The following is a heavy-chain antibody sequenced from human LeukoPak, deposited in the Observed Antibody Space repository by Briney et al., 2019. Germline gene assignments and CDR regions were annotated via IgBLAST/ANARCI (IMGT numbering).Heavy chain of an antibody. D-gene: IGHD3-10*01. Sequence: GGSLRLSCAASGFTFSSYWMHWVRQAPGKGLLWVSRINSDGSSTSYADSVKGRFTISRDNAKNSLYLQMNSLRAEDTALYYCAKDGLWFGELLYGYFDYWGQGTLVTVSS. CDR1: GFTFSSYW. V-gene: IGHV3-74*01. J-gene: IGHJ4*02. CDR2: INSDGSST. CDR3: AKDGLWFGELLYGYFDY.